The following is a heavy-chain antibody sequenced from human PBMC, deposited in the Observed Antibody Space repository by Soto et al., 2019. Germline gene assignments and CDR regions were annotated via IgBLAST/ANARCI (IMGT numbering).Heavy chain of an antibody. Sequence: GGSLRLSCASSGFTFSSYSMNLVRQAPGKGLEWVSSISSSSSYIYYADSVKGRFTISGDNAKNSLYLQMNSLRAEDTAVYYCAREAPYCSSTSCSFDFWGQGTLVTVSS. J-gene: IGHJ4*02. CDR3: AREAPYCSSTSCSFDF. CDR2: ISSSSSYI. V-gene: IGHV3-21*01. D-gene: IGHD2-2*01. CDR1: GFTFSSYS.